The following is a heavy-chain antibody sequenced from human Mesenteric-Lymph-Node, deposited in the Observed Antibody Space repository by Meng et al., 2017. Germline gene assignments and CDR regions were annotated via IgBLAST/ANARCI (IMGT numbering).Heavy chain of an antibody. J-gene: IGHJ4*02. D-gene: IGHD3-22*01. Sequence: SCAASGSTFTNSWMHWVRQAPGKGLAWVSRINSDGTNINYADSVKGRFTISRDNAKTTLYLQMNRLRADDTAVYFCASVSFYYDTSGFYFDYWGQGTLVTVSS. V-gene: IGHV3-74*01. CDR1: GSTFTNSW. CDR2: INSDGTNI. CDR3: ASVSFYYDTSGFYFDY.